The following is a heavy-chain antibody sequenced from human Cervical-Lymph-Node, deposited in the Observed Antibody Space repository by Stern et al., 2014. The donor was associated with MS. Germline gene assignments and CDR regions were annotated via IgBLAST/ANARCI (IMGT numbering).Heavy chain of an antibody. CDR1: GFTFSTYT. CDR2: ISPSGNFI. Sequence: EVQLVESGGGLVKPGASLRLSCAASGFTFSTYTMNWVRQAPGKGLEWVSSISPSGNFIYYAASLKGRFTISRDDAKNSLYLQMNSLRVADPAVYYCAREDHRTLNYGSLFNRLDPWGQGTLVTVSS. V-gene: IGHV3-21*01. J-gene: IGHJ5*02. CDR3: AREDHRTLNYGSLFNRLDP. D-gene: IGHD3-10*01.